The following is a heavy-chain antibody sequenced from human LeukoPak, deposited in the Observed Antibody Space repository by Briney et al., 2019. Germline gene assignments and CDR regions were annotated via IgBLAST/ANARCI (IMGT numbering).Heavy chain of an antibody. CDR1: GGSISSYY. V-gene: IGHV4-4*07. Sequence: PSETLSLTCTVSGGSISSYYWSWIRQPAGKGLEWIGRIYTSGSTNYNPSLKSRVTMSVDTSKNQFSLKLSSVTAADTAVYYCARCIGHEKDCSYYFDYWGQGTLVTVSS. CDR2: IYTSGST. J-gene: IGHJ4*02. D-gene: IGHD2-21*01. CDR3: ARCIGHEKDCSYYFDY.